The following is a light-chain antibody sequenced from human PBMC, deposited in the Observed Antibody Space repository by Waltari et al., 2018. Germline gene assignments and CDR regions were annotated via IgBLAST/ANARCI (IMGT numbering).Light chain of an antibody. Sequence: DIQMTQSHSTLSASVGDRVTITCRASQTIRSWLAWYQHKPGKAPKLLIYKASNLESGVPSSFSGSGSGTEFTLTVSSLQPDDFATYYCQQYDSYPWTFGQGTKVEI. V-gene: IGKV1-5*03. CDR2: KAS. CDR1: QTIRSW. CDR3: QQYDSYPWT. J-gene: IGKJ1*01.